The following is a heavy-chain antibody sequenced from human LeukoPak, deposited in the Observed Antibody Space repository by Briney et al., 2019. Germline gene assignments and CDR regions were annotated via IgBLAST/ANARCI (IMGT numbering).Heavy chain of an antibody. D-gene: IGHD3-9*01. CDR3: ARSRGGGRYFDWFGAFDI. V-gene: IGHV1-18*01. J-gene: IGHJ3*02. CDR1: GYTFTSYG. CDR2: ISAYNGNT. Sequence: GASVKVSCKASGYTFTSYGISWVRQAPGQGLEWMGWISAYNGNTNYAQKLQGRVTMATDTSTSTAYMELSSLRSEDTAVYYCARSRGGGRYFDWFGAFDIWGQGTMVTVSS.